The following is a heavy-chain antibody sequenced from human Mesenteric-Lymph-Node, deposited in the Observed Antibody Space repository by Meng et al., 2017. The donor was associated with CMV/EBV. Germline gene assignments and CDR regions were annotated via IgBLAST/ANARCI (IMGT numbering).Heavy chain of an antibody. CDR3: AKDLEASCSSTSCFYGLDV. CDR1: GFPLRNYA. CDR2: IYSGGGTT. D-gene: IGHD2-2*01. J-gene: IGHJ6*02. Sequence: LSLTCAASGFPLRNYAMSWVRQAPGKGLERVSVIYSGGGTTDYANSVKGRFTISRDNSKNMLYLQMNSLRAEDTAVYYCAKDLEASCSSTSCFYGLDVWGQGTMVTVSS. V-gene: IGHV3-23*03.